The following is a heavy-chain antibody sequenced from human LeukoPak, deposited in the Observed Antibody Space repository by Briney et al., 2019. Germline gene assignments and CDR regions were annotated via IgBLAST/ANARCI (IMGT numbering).Heavy chain of an antibody. CDR2: INHSGST. V-gene: IGHV4-34*01. CDR3: ARERDIYFDY. CDR1: GGSFSGYY. J-gene: IGHJ4*02. Sequence: SETLSPTCAVYGGSFSGYYWSWIRQPPGRGLEWIGEINHSGSTNYNPSLKGRVTISVDTSKNQFSLKLSSVTAADTAVYYCARERDIYFDYWGQGTLVTVSS.